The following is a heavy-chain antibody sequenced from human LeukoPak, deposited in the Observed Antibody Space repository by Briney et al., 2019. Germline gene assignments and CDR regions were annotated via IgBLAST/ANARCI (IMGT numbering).Heavy chain of an antibody. CDR2: TSKDGSDT. J-gene: IGHJ4*02. V-gene: IGHV3-74*01. CDR1: GFTFSDSW. Sequence: GGSLRLSCAVSGFTFSDSWMHWVRQAPGKGPEWLSRTSKDGSDTVYADSAKGRLTASRDNAKNTVYLELTNLRPDDTAVYYCARGGYSGSYYRFSWGRGALVTVAS. CDR3: ARGGYSGSYYRFS. D-gene: IGHD5-12*01.